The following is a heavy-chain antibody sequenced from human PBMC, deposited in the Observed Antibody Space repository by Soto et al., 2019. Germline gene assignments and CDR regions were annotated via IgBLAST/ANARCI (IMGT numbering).Heavy chain of an antibody. V-gene: IGHV4-31*03. J-gene: IGHJ4*01. CDR2: IYYSGST. D-gene: IGHD2-15*01. Sequence: SETLSLTCTVSGGSISSGGYYWSWIRQHPGRGLEWIGYIYYSGSTYYNPSLKSRVTISVDTSKNQFSLKLSSVTAADTAVYYCASGQTGSVYYFDYWGHGTLVTVSS. CDR3: ASGQTGSVYYFDY. CDR1: GGSISSGGYY.